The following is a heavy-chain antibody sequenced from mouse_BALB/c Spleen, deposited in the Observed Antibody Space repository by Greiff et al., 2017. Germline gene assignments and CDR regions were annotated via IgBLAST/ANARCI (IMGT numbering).Heavy chain of an antibody. V-gene: IGHV1S22*01. J-gene: IGHJ3*01. Sequence: LQQPGSELVRPGASVKLSCKASGYTFTSYWMHWVKQRPGQGLEWIGNIYPGSGSTNYDEKFKSKATLTVDTSSSTAYMQPSSLTSEDSAVYYCTRSDYGYGREFAYWGQGTLVTVSA. D-gene: IGHD2-2*01. CDR3: TRSDYGYGREFAY. CDR1: GYTFTSYW. CDR2: IYPGSGST.